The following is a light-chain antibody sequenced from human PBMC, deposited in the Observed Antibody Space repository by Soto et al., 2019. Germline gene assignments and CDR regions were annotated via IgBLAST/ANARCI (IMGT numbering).Light chain of an antibody. J-gene: IGKJ2*01. Sequence: EIVLTQSAGTLSCSPGDLTTISCRARQRVPSKYLASYQQKPGQAPRLHFYGASSRSTGIPFRFSGSGSGTELTLTITSLAPKDFAVYYCQPYGDSPQIYTFGKGTNLAIK. CDR1: QRVPSKY. CDR3: QPYGDSPQIYT. V-gene: IGKV3-20*01. CDR2: GAS.